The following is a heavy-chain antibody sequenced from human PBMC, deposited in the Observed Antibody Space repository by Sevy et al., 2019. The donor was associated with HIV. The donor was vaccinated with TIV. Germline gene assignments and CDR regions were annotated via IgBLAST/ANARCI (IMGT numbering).Heavy chain of an antibody. CDR3: DV. CDR2: IYSGGST. Sequence: GGSLRLSCAASEFSVTDNYMSWVRQAPGKGLEWVSTIYSGGSTFYADFMKGRFTISRDNSKNTLYLNMNSLRVEDTAVYGLDVWGKGTTVTDSS. J-gene: IGHJ6*04. V-gene: IGHV3-66*01. CDR1: EFSVTDNY.